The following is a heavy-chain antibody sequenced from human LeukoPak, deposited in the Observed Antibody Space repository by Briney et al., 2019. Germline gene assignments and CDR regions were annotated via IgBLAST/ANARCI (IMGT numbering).Heavy chain of an antibody. CDR1: GFTFSSYS. J-gene: IGHJ4*02. V-gene: IGHV3-21*04. CDR3: AKGHLVGATTSSFDY. CDR2: ISSSSSYI. D-gene: IGHD1-26*01. Sequence: GGSLRLSCAASGFTFSSYSMNWVRQAPGKGLEWVSSISSSSSYIYYADSVKGRFTISRDNAKNSLYLQMNSLRTEDTALYYCAKGHLVGATTSSFDYWGQGTLVTVSS.